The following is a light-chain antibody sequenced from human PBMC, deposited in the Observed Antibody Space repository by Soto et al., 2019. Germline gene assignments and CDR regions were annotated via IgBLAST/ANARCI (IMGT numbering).Light chain of an antibody. J-gene: IGKJ2*01. CDR2: GAS. Sequence: IVLTQSPSTLSKYHGARAHLSCMASQSISSSYLAWYQQKPGQAPRLLIYGASRRATGIPDRFSGRESGTDFTLTITTLEPEDSAVYFCQQDASSPYTFGQGTKVDI. CDR3: QQDASSPYT. V-gene: IGKV3-20*01. CDR1: QSISSSY.